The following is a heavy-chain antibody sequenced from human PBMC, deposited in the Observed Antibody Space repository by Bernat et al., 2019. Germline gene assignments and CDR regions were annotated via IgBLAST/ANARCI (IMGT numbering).Heavy chain of an antibody. CDR2: INSDGSST. CDR1: GFTFSSYW. CDR3: ARTYYGDDFQY. Sequence: EVQLVESGGGLVQPGGSLRLSCAASGFTFSSYWMHWVRQPPGKGLVWVARINSDGSSTSYADSVKGRFTISRDNAKNTLYLQMNSLRAEDTAVYYCARTYYGDDFQYWGQGTLVTVSS. D-gene: IGHD4-17*01. J-gene: IGHJ1*01. V-gene: IGHV3-74*01.